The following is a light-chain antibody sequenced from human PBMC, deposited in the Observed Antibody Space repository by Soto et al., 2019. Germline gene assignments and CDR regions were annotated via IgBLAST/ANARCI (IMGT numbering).Light chain of an antibody. Sequence: EIGLSQSPANLSLSPGERATLSCRVSQSVNTFLAWYQQKPGQAPRLLISDASNRATGIPARFSGSGSGTDFTLTISSLEPEDFAVYYCQQRFKWPGPTFGGGTKVDIK. CDR2: DAS. CDR3: QQRFKWPGPT. J-gene: IGKJ4*01. V-gene: IGKV3-11*01. CDR1: QSVNTF.